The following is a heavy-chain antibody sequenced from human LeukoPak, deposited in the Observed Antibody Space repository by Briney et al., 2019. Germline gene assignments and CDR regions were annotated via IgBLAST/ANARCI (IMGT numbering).Heavy chain of an antibody. CDR2: IYSGDSDT. J-gene: IGHJ4*02. V-gene: IGHV5-51*01. CDR3: ARLAGSGYYTPIDY. D-gene: IGHD3-3*01. CDR1: GYSFTTYW. Sequence: GESLKISCKGSGYSFTTYWIGWVRQMPGKGLEWMGIIYSGDSDTRYSPSFQGQVTISADKSITTAYLQWSSLKASDTAMYYCARLAGSGYYTPIDYWGQGTLVIVSS.